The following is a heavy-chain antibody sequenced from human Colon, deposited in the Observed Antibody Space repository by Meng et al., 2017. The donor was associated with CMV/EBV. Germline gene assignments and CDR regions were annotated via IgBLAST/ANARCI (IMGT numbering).Heavy chain of an antibody. V-gene: IGHV3-11*01. CDR1: GFTFDHYY. Sequence: LSCTATGFTFDHYYMNWIRQAPGKGLEWLAYISPSTSIIYYADSVRGRFTISRGNAKNSLSLQMNSLRGEDTARYYCARSKLGIIDDWGQGTLVTVSS. CDR3: ARSKLGIIDD. D-gene: IGHD7-27*01. J-gene: IGHJ4*02. CDR2: ISPSTSII.